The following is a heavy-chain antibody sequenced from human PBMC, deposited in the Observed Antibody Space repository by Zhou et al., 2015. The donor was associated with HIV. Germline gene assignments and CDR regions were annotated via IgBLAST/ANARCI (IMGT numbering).Heavy chain of an antibody. CDR2: IIPILGIA. Sequence: QVQLVQSGAEVKKPGSSVKVSCKASGGTFSSYTISWVRQAPGQGLEWMGRIIPILGIANYAQKFQGRVTITADKSTSTAYMELSSLRSEDTAVYYCARKRIAARPSEGNYYYYGMDVWGQGTTVTVSS. CDR1: GGTFSSYT. D-gene: IGHD6-6*01. J-gene: IGHJ6*02. CDR3: ARKRIAARPSEGNYYYYGMDV. V-gene: IGHV1-69*02.